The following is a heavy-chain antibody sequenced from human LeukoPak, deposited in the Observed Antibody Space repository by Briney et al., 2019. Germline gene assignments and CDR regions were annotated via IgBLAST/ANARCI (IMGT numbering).Heavy chain of an antibody. Sequence: GGSLRLSCAASGFTFSSYGMHWVRQAPGKGLEWVAVISYDGSNKYYADSVKGRFTISRDNSKNTLYLQMNSLRAEDTAVYYCARDLPYCTNGVCYAFDYWGQGTLVTVSS. CDR2: ISYDGSNK. V-gene: IGHV3-30*03. D-gene: IGHD2-8*01. CDR3: ARDLPYCTNGVCYAFDY. CDR1: GFTFSSYG. J-gene: IGHJ4*02.